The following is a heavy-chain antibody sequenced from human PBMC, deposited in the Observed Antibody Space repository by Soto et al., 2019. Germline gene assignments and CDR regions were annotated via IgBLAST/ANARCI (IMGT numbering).Heavy chain of an antibody. V-gene: IGHV3-23*01. Sequence: EVQLLESGGGLVQPGGSLRLSCAASGFTFSSYAMSWVRQAPGKGLEWVSALSGSGGRTYYADSVKGRFTLSRDNSKNTLYLQMNRLRAEDTSVYYCAKDGNPIPYLAGYYRLGLFGPWGQGTLVTVAS. D-gene: IGHD3-9*01. CDR1: GFTFSSYA. CDR2: LSGSGGRT. CDR3: AKDGNPIPYLAGYYRLGLFGP. J-gene: IGHJ5*02.